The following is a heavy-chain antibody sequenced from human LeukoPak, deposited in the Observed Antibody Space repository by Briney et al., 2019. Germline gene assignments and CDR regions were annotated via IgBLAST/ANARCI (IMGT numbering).Heavy chain of an antibody. V-gene: IGHV1-2*02. CDR3: ARSDKLGYPGY. Sequence: GASVKVSCKASGYTFTGYYLHWVRQAPGQGLEWMGWINPNSGGTDYAQKFQGRVTMTRDTSISTAYMELSRLRSDDTAVYYCARSDKLGYPGYWGQGTLVTVSS. J-gene: IGHJ4*02. CDR1: GYTFTGYY. CDR2: INPNSGGT. D-gene: IGHD7-27*01.